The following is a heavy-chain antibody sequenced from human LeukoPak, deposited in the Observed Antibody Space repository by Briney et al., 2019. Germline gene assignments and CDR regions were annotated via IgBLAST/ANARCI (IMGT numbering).Heavy chain of an antibody. J-gene: IGHJ6*03. D-gene: IGHD2-2*01. Sequence: ASGKVSCKASGYTFTGYYMHWVRQAPGQGLGWMGWINPNSGGTNYAQKFQGRVTMTRDTSISTAYMELSRLRSDDTAVYYCARDRSADIVVVPAAKGSYYYYMDVWGKGTTVTVSS. CDR2: INPNSGGT. CDR1: GYTFTGYY. V-gene: IGHV1-2*02. CDR3: ARDRSADIVVVPAAKGSYYYYMDV.